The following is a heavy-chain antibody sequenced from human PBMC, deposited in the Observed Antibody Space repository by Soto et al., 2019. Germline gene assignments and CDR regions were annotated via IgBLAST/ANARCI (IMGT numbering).Heavy chain of an antibody. Sequence: EVQLVESGGGLVKPGGSLRLXCAASGFTFSNAWMSWVRQAPGKGLEXVXXIKSKTDGGTTDYAAPVKGRFTXXXXXXXXXXXXXXXXXXXXXXXVYYCTTVIAAAGNLPPPEYFQHWGQGTLVTVSS. V-gene: IGHV3-15*01. CDR2: IKSKTDGGTT. CDR3: TTVIAAAGNLPPPEYFQH. D-gene: IGHD6-13*01. CDR1: GFTFSNAW. J-gene: IGHJ1*01.